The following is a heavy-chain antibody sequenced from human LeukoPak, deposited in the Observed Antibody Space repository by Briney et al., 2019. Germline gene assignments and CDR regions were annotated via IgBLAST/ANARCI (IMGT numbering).Heavy chain of an antibody. D-gene: IGHD3-22*01. Sequence: PSETLSLTCAVYGGSFSGYYWSWIRQPPGKGLEWVSAISGSGGSTYYADSVKGRFTISRDNSKNTLYLQMNSLRAEDTAVYYCAKDRDDSSESYFDYWGQGTLVTVSS. CDR3: AKDRDDSSESYFDY. V-gene: IGHV3-23*01. J-gene: IGHJ4*02. CDR1: GGSFSGYY. CDR2: ISGSGGST.